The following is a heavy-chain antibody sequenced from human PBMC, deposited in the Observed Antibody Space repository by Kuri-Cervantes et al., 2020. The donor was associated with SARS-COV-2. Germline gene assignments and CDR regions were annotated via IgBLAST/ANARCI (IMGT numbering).Heavy chain of an antibody. D-gene: IGHD3-9*01. J-gene: IGHJ4*02. CDR2: IYYSGST. Sequence: ESLKISCTVSGGSISSYYWSWIRQPPGKGLEWIGYIYYSGSTNYNPSLKSRVTISVDTSKNQFSLKLSSVTAADTAVYYCARHVRYFAYYFDYWGQGTLVTVSS. CDR1: GGSISSYY. V-gene: IGHV4-59*08. CDR3: ARHVRYFAYYFDY.